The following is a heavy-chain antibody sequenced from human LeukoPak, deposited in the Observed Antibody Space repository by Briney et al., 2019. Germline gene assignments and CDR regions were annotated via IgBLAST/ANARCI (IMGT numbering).Heavy chain of an antibody. D-gene: IGHD5/OR15-5a*01. Sequence: SETLSLTCTVSGGSVSTGSYYWSWIRQPAGRGLEWIGHIHTSGTMNYNASLKSRVRISVETSKNQFSLRLSSVTAADTAMYYCARDRVSWHYFDYWGQGTLLTVSS. J-gene: IGHJ4*02. CDR3: ARDRVSWHYFDY. CDR1: GGSVSTGSYY. V-gene: IGHV4-61*09. CDR2: IHTSGTM.